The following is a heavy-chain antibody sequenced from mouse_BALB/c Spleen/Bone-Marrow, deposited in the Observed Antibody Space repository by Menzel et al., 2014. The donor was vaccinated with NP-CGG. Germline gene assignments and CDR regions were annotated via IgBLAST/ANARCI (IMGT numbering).Heavy chain of an antibody. CDR1: GFTFSSHG. CDR2: INSNGGST. V-gene: IGHV5-6-3*01. CDR3: ARDYDYDY. J-gene: IGHJ2*01. D-gene: IGHD2-4*01. Sequence: VQLKDSGGGLVQPGGSLKPSCAASGFTFSSHGMSWVRQTPDKRLELVATINSNGGSTYYPDSVKGRFTISRDNAKNTLYLQMSSLKSEDTAMYYCARDYDYDYWGQGTTLTVSS.